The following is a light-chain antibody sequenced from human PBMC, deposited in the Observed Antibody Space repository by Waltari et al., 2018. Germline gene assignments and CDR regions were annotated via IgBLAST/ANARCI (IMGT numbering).Light chain of an antibody. CDR2: EVI. CDR3: CSYTRSSTLL. V-gene: IGLV2-23*02. J-gene: IGLJ2*01. CDR1: SSDVGTYNL. Sequence: QSALTQPASVSGSPGQSVTLTCTGTSSDVGTYNLVSWYQLHPGKAPKLMTYEVIQRPSGVSSRFSCSKSGNTASLTISGLQAEDEADYYCCSYTRSSTLLFGGGTKLTVL.